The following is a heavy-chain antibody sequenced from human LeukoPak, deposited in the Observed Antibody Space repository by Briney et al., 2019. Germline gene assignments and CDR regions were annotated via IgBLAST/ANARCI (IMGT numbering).Heavy chain of an antibody. CDR1: RDSISNYY. D-gene: IGHD1-26*01. CDR3: ARLASGSYGPLTPFDY. V-gene: IGHV4-59*08. Sequence: SETLSLTCTVSRDSISNYYWNWIRQPPGKGLEWVGYISYNGGTKYNPSLQSRVTISVDTSKNQFSLRLSSVTAADTAVYYSARLASGSYGPLTPFDYWGQGTLVTVSS. J-gene: IGHJ4*02. CDR2: ISYNGGT.